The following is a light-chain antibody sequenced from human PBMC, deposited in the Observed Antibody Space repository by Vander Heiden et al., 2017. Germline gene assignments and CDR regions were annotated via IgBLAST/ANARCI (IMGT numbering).Light chain of an antibody. CDR2: GTS. J-gene: IGKJ4*01. Sequence: DIVLTQSPDTLSLSPGERATLSCRASQSVSSSFLAWYQQRVGQAPRLLIYGTSTRATGVPDRFSGSGSGTDFTLTVSRLEPEDFAVYYCLQYDRSRLIFGGGTKVEIK. CDR1: QSVSSSF. V-gene: IGKV3-20*01. CDR3: LQYDRSRLI.